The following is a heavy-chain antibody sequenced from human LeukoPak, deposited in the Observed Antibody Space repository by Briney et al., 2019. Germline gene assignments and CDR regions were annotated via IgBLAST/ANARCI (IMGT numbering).Heavy chain of an antibody. CDR1: GFTFSSYA. CDR3: AKSLFTSATGTGRAFHI. CDR2: LSVSGT. J-gene: IGHJ3*02. V-gene: IGHV3-23*01. D-gene: IGHD1-1*01. Sequence: GGSLRLSCAASGFTFSSYAMSWVRQAPGKGLEWVSALSVSGTYYADSVKGRFTISRDNSKSTLYLQMNGLRAEDTAIFYCAKSLFTSATGTGRAFHIWGQGTRVTVSS.